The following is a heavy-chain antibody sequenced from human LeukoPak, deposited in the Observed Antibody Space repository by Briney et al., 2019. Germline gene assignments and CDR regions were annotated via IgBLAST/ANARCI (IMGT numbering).Heavy chain of an antibody. V-gene: IGHV4-59*01. D-gene: IGHD2-2*01. CDR2: ISDGESP. Sequence: SETLSLTCSVSGGSISYYYWSWIRQFPGKGLEWIGYISDGESPDYNPSRQSRVTIYVDSSKNQFFLNLTSVTAADTAVYYCAQGRFSFVHWGQGTLVTVSS. CDR3: AQGRFSFVH. J-gene: IGHJ1*01. CDR1: GGSISYYY.